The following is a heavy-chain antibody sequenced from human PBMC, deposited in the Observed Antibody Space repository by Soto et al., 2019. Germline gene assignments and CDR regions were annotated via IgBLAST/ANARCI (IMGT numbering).Heavy chain of an antibody. D-gene: IGHD6-19*01. J-gene: IGHJ4*02. Sequence: IRQSPGKGLEWIGEIYHNGNTNYNPSLKSRVSISVDTSKNQFSLEIYSVTASDTAIYYCARDPGRAVALDWGEGTLVTVSS. V-gene: IGHV4-34*01. CDR2: IYHNGNT. CDR3: ARDPGRAVALD.